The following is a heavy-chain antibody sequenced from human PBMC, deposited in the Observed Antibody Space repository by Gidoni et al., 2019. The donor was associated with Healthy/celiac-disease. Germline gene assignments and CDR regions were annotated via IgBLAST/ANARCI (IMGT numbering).Heavy chain of an antibody. Sequence: QVQLVESGGGVVQPGRSLRLSCAASGFTFSSYGMHWVRQAPGKGLEWVAVISYDGSNQYYADSVKGRFTISRDNSKNTLYLQMNSLRAEDTAVYYCAKASLTGYYFLDYWGQGTLVTVSS. CDR1: GFTFSSYG. V-gene: IGHV3-30*18. J-gene: IGHJ4*02. D-gene: IGHD3-9*01. CDR3: AKASLTGYYFLDY. CDR2: ISYDGSNQ.